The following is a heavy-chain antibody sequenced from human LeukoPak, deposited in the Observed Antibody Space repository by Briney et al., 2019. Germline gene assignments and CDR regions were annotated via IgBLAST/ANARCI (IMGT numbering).Heavy chain of an antibody. V-gene: IGHV1-18*01. CDR3: ARVDSAWPLDC. CDR1: GYNSSSYA. Sequence: ASVKVSCKASGYNSSSYAISWVRQTPGHGLEWLGWISVYYGNAKSAQEVQDRLTMTTDTSTSTAYMELTSLRSDDTAVYYCARVDSAWPLDCWGQGTLVTVSS. J-gene: IGHJ4*02. CDR2: ISVYYGNA. D-gene: IGHD6-19*01.